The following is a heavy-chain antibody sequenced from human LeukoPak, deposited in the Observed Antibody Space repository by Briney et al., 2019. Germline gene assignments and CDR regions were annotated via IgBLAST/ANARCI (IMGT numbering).Heavy chain of an antibody. CDR3: ARVQNWATDY. CDR2: IYYSGST. Sequence: PSETLSLTCTVSGGSISSSSYYWGWIRQPPGKGLEWIGSIYYSGSTYYNPSLKSRVTISVDTSKNQFSLKLSSVTAADTAVYYCARVQNWATDYWGQGTLVTVSS. D-gene: IGHD7-27*01. V-gene: IGHV4-39*07. J-gene: IGHJ4*02. CDR1: GGSISSSSYY.